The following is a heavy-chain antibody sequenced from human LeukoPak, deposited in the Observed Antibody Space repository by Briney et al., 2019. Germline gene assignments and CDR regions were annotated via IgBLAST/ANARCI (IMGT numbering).Heavy chain of an antibody. CDR3: ARGDGESYYDILTGSLDY. J-gene: IGHJ4*02. V-gene: IGHV1-46*01. CDR2: INPSGGST. D-gene: IGHD3-9*01. CDR1: GYTFTGYY. Sequence: ASVKVSCKASGYTFTGYYMHWVRQAPGQGLEWMGIINPSGGSTSYAQKFQGRVTMTRDMSTSTVYMELSSLRSEDTAVYYCARGDGESYYDILTGSLDYWGQGTLVTVSS.